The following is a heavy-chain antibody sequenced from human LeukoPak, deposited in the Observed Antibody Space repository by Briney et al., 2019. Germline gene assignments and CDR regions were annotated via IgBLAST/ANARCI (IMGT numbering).Heavy chain of an antibody. D-gene: IGHD5-18*01. Sequence: SETLSLTCTVSGGSISSGSYYWSWIRQPAGKGLEWIGRISTSGNAKNNSSLKSRVTISLDTSKNQFSLKLSSVTAADTAVYYCARSIYSYGPFDFWGQGTLVTVSS. CDR3: ARSIYSYGPFDF. V-gene: IGHV4-61*02. CDR2: ISTSGNA. CDR1: GGSISSGSYY. J-gene: IGHJ4*02.